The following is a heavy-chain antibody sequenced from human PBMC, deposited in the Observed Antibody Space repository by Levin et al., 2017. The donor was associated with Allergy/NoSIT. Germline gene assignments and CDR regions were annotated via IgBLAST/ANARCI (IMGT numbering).Heavy chain of an antibody. J-gene: IGHJ6*02. Sequence: SQTLSLTCAVSGYSISSTYYWGWVRQPPGKGLEWIGSFHHSGSTYYNPSLKSRVTILVDKSKNQFSLKLSSVTAADTAVYYCARDDPGATTYYYYGLDVWGQGTTVIVSS. CDR2: FHHSGST. CDR3: ARDDPGATTYYYYGLDV. D-gene: IGHD3-10*01. V-gene: IGHV4-38-2*02. CDR1: GYSISSTYY.